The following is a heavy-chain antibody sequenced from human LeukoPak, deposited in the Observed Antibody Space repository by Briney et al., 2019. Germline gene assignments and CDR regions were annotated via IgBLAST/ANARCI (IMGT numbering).Heavy chain of an antibody. CDR3: AGLIVGATSFDY. J-gene: IGHJ4*02. V-gene: IGHV4-4*02. CDR2: IYHSGST. D-gene: IGHD1-26*01. CDR1: GGSISSSNW. Sequence: SETLSLTCAVSGGSISSSNWWSWVRQPPGKGLEWIGEIYHSGSTYYNPSLKSRVTISVDTSKNQFSLKLSSVTAADTAVYYCAGLIVGATSFDYWGQGTLVTVSS.